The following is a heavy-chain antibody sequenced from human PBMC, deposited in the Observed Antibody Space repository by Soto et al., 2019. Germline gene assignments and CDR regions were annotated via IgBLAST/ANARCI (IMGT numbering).Heavy chain of an antibody. CDR3: ARCRTAAGSRWFDP. V-gene: IGHV3-11*01. Sequence: QVQLVESGGGLVKPGGSLRLSCAASGFTFSDYYMTWIRQAPGKGLAWVSSISSSGSTLAYADSLKGRFTISRDNAKNSLYLQMNSLRAEDTAVYYCARCRTAAGSRWFDPWGQGTLVTVSS. CDR2: ISSSGSTL. J-gene: IGHJ5*02. D-gene: IGHD6-13*01. CDR1: GFTFSDYY.